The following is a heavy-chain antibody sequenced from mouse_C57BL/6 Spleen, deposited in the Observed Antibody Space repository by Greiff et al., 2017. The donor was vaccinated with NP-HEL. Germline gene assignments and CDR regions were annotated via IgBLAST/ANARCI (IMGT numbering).Heavy chain of an antibody. CDR2: IYPGDGDT. V-gene: IGHV1-82*01. Sequence: QVQLQQSGPELVKPGASVKISCKASGYAFSSSWMNWVKQRPGKGLEWIGRIYPGDGDTNYNGKFKGKATLTADKSSSTAYMQLSSLTSEDSAVYFCARGRYYGSYWYFDVWGTGTTVTVSS. J-gene: IGHJ1*03. CDR1: GYAFSSSW. D-gene: IGHD1-1*01. CDR3: ARGRYYGSYWYFDV.